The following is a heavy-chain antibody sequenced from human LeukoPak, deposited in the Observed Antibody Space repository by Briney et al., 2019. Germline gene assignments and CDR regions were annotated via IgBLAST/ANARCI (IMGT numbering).Heavy chain of an antibody. CDR1: GGSIGSSSYY. V-gene: IGHV4-39*07. D-gene: IGHD1-26*01. CDR2: IYYSGST. CDR3: ARGGGTPPFVDI. Sequence: SETLSLTCTVSGGSIGSSSYYWGWIRRPPGKGLEWIGSIYYSGSTNYNPSLKSRVTMSVDTSKNQFSLKLSSVTAADTAVYYCARGGGTPPFVDIWGQGTMVTVSS. J-gene: IGHJ3*02.